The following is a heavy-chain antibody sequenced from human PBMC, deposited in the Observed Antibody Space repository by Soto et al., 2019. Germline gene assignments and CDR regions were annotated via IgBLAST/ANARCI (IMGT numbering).Heavy chain of an antibody. CDR2: ISTFNSDA. Sequence: ASVKVSCKASGYTFTSYGISWVRQAPGQGLEWMGWISTFNSDANYAQKFRGRVTMTTDTSTNTAYMELSSLRSEDTAVYYCASQKGEYYDYVWGSYRPPFDPWGQGTLVTVSS. V-gene: IGHV1-18*01. J-gene: IGHJ5*02. D-gene: IGHD3-16*02. CDR3: ASQKGEYYDYVWGSYRPPFDP. CDR1: GYTFTSYG.